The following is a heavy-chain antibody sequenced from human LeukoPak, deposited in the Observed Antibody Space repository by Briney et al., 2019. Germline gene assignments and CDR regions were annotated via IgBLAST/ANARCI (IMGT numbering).Heavy chain of an antibody. D-gene: IGHD3-22*01. J-gene: IGHJ5*02. CDR3: ARDGPQVGYDSSGYHGGWFDP. Sequence: PSETLSLTCTVSGGSISSSSYYWGWIRQPPGKGLEWIGSIYYSGSTYYNPSRKSRVTISVDTSKNQFSLKLSSVTAADTAVYYCARDGPQVGYDSSGYHGGWFDPWGQGTLVTVSS. CDR2: IYYSGST. V-gene: IGHV4-39*07. CDR1: GGSISSSSYY.